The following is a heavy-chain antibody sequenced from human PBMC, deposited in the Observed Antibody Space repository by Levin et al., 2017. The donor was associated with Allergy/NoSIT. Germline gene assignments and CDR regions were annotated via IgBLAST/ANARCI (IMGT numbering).Heavy chain of an antibody. CDR1: GFTFSSYS. J-gene: IGHJ4*02. CDR2: ISSSSSTI. Sequence: GGSLRLSCAASGFTFSSYSMNWVRQAPGKGLEWVSYISSSSSTIYYADSVKGRFTISRDNAKNSLYLQMNSLRDEDTAVYYCARDKVFLESTVTTGDYWGQGTLVTVSS. V-gene: IGHV3-48*02. CDR3: ARDKVFLESTVTTGDY. D-gene: IGHD4-17*01.